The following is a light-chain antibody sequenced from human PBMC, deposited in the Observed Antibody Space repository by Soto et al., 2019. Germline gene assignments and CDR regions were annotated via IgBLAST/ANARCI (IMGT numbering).Light chain of an antibody. CDR3: QTWGTDIPYVV. Sequence: QPVLTQSPSASASLGASVKLTCTLSSGHSTYAIAWHQQKPEKGPRYLMKVNSDGSHSKGDGIPDRFSGSSSGAERYLTISSLQSEDEADYYCQTWGTDIPYVVFGGGTKLTVL. J-gene: IGLJ2*01. V-gene: IGLV4-69*01. CDR2: VNSDGSH. CDR1: SGHSTYA.